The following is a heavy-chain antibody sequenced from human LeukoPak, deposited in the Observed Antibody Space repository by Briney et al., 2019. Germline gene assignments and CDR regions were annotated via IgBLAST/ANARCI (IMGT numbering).Heavy chain of an antibody. J-gene: IGHJ6*02. Sequence: ASVKVSCKASGYTFTSYDINWVRQATGQGLEWMGWMNPNSGNTGYAQKFQGRVTMTRNTSISTAYMELSSLRSEDTAVYYCARGSSITIFGVVTNYGMDVKGQGTTVTVSS. CDR2: MNPNSGNT. V-gene: IGHV1-8*01. CDR1: GYTFTSYD. CDR3: ARGSSITIFGVVTNYGMDV. D-gene: IGHD3-3*01.